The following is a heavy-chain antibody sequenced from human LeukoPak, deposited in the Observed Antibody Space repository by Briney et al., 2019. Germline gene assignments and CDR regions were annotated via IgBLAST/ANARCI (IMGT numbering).Heavy chain of an antibody. Sequence: PSQTLSLTCTVSGGSISSGGYYWSWIRQHPGKGLEWIGYIYYSGSTYYNPSLKSRVTISVDTSKNQFSLKLSSVTAADTAVYYCASHPTTYYYDTGPSAEYFQHWGQGTLVTVSS. V-gene: IGHV4-31*03. J-gene: IGHJ1*01. CDR3: ASHPTTYYYDTGPSAEYFQH. CDR1: GGSISSGGYY. CDR2: IYYSGST. D-gene: IGHD3-22*01.